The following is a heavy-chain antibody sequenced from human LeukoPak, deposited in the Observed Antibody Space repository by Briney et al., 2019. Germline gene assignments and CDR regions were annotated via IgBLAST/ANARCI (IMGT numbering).Heavy chain of an antibody. V-gene: IGHV4-31*03. CDR1: GGSISSGGYY. CDR2: IYYSGST. D-gene: IGHD6-6*01. CDR3: ARSIAARPLDY. Sequence: PSQTLSLTCTVSGGSISSGGYYWSWIRQHPGKGLEWIGYIYYSGSTYYNPSLKSRVTRSVDTSKNQFSLKLSSVTAADTAVYYCARSIAARPLDYWGQGTLVTVSS. J-gene: IGHJ4*02.